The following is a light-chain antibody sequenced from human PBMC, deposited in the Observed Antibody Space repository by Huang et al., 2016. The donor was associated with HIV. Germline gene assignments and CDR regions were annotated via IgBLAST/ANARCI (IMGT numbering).Light chain of an antibody. CDR3: QQSYRTPDT. Sequence: DIQMTQSPSSLSATVGDRVTITCRASQSITTSLNWYQQRPGKAPKLLIYDASTLQSGVPSRLSGRVSGTDFTLTISSLQPEDFATYHCQQSYRTPDTFGQGTKVEIK. V-gene: IGKV1-39*01. J-gene: IGKJ1*01. CDR2: DAS. CDR1: QSITTS.